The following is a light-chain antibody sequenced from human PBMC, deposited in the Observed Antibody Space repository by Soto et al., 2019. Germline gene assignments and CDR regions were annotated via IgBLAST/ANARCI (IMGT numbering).Light chain of an antibody. CDR1: SSDIGGYNY. CDR3: TSYTISRTVV. J-gene: IGLJ2*01. Sequence: QSALTQPASVSESPGQSITISCTGTSSDIGGYNYVSWYQRHPGKAPKLIIYEVSNRPSGVSNRFSGSKSGNTASLTISGLQAEDEAEYYCTSYTISRTVVFGGGTKVTVL. V-gene: IGLV2-14*01. CDR2: EVS.